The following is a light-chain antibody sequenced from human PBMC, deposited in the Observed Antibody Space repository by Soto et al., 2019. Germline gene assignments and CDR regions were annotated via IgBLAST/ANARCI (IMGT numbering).Light chain of an antibody. CDR3: SSYAGSTTLWV. V-gene: IGLV2-14*01. CDR2: GVT. J-gene: IGLJ3*02. CDR1: SSDVGAYNY. Sequence: QSVLTQPASVSGSPGQSITIACTGTSSDVGAYNYVSWYQQHPGKAPKLMIYGVTNRPSGVSHRFSGSKSGNTASLTISGLQTEDEGDYYCSSYAGSTTLWVFGGGTKLTVL.